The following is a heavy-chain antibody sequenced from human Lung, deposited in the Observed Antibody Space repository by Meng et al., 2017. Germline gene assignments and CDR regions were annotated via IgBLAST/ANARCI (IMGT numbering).Heavy chain of an antibody. V-gene: IGHV1-3*01. CDR3: AKEGERGGYFDY. CDR1: GYTFTRYG. J-gene: IGHJ4*02. D-gene: IGHD3-16*01. CDR2: INAATGNK. Sequence: QVQLGQAGAEGKKPGATVKESCKASGYTFTRYGIHWVRQAPGQRLEWMGWINAATGNKKYSENFHRRVTITRDTSANTAYMELSSLRYEDTAVYYCAKEGERGGYFDYWGQGVLVTVSS.